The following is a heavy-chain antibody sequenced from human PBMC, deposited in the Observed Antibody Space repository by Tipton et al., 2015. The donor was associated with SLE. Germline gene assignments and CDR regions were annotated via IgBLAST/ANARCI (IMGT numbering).Heavy chain of an antibody. Sequence: QLVQSGGGLVQPGGSLRLSCAASGFDVSSNYMTWVRQAPGKGLEWIGEIHHSGSTNSNPSLKSRVTISVDKSKNQFSLKLSSVTVADTAVYYCAKDYNHDNADYNWGQGTLVIVSS. CDR1: GFDVSSNY. D-gene: IGHD4-17*01. CDR2: IHHSGST. CDR3: AKDYNHDNADYN. J-gene: IGHJ4*02. V-gene: IGHV4-4*02.